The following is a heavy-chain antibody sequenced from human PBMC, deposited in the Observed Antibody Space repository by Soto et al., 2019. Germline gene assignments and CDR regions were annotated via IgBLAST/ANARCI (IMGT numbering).Heavy chain of an antibody. CDR3: SRSPDSSGYYPRWYYYGMDV. D-gene: IGHD3-22*01. J-gene: IGHJ6*02. CDR2: IYHSGST. V-gene: IGHV4-30-2*01. CDR1: GGSISSGGYS. Sequence: SETLSLTCAVSGGSISSGGYSWRWIRQPPKKGQDWIGEIYHSGSTNYNPSLKSRVTISVDKSKNQFFLKLSSVTAADTAVYYCSRSPDSSGYYPRWYYYGMDVWGQGTTVTV.